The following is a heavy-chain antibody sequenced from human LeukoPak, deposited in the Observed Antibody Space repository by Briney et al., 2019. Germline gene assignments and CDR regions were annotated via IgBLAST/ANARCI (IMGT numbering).Heavy chain of an antibody. Sequence: MTSETLSLTCTVSGASITSSNYYWLWLRQPPGKGLEWIGSIYYTGITYYNLSLKSRVTISVDTSKYQCSLRLSSVTAADTAMYARSPFSGGGRLRRPHPLDHFDSWGQGTLVTVSS. CDR1: GASITSSNYY. D-gene: IGHD3-16*01. CDR3: SPFSGGGRLRRPHPLDHFDS. CDR2: IYYTGIT. V-gene: IGHV4-39*07. J-gene: IGHJ4*02.